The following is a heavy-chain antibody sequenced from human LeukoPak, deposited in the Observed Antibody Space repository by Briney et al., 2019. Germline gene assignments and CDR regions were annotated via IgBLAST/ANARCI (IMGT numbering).Heavy chain of an antibody. D-gene: IGHD6-6*01. CDR1: GGSFSGYY. CDR3: ARDGSLLIAAHRGYYGMDV. J-gene: IGHJ6*02. CDR2: INHSGST. V-gene: IGHV4-34*01. Sequence: SETLSLTCAVYGGSFSGYYWSWIRQPPGKGLEWIGEINHSGSTIYNPSLKSRVTISVDTSKNQFSLKLSSVTAADTAVYYCARDGSLLIAAHRGYYGMDVWGQGTTVTVSS.